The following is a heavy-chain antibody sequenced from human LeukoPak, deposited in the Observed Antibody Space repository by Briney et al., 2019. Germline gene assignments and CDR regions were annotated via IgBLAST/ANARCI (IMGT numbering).Heavy chain of an antibody. CDR2: IRYGGSNK. D-gene: IGHD2-2*02. Sequence: GGSLRLSCAASGFTFSSYGMHWVRQAPGKGLEWVAFIRYGGSNKYYADSVKGRFTISRDNSKNTLYLQMNSLRAEDTAVYYCAKEYCSSTSCYITGDYWGQGTLVTVSS. CDR3: AKEYCSSTSCYITGDY. J-gene: IGHJ4*02. CDR1: GFTFSSYG. V-gene: IGHV3-30*02.